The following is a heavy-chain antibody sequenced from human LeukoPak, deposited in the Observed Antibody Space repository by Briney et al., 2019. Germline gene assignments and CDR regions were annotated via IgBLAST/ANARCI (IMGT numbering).Heavy chain of an antibody. CDR2: INPNRGGT. CDR1: GYTFTGYY. D-gene: IGHD2-15*01. J-gene: IGHJ4*02. CDR3: ARGGCSGGSCYLYYFDY. Sequence: ASVKVSCKASGYTFTGYYMHWVRQAPGQGLEWMGRINPNRGGTNYAQKFQGRVTMTRDTSISTAYMELSRLRSDDTAVYYCARGGCSGGSCYLYYFDYWGQGTLVTVSS. V-gene: IGHV1-2*06.